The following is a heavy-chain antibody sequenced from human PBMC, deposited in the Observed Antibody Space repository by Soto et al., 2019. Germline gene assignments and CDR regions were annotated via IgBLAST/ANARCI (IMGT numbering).Heavy chain of an antibody. V-gene: IGHV1-69*12. J-gene: IGHJ2*01. D-gene: IGHD3-10*01. CDR1: GGTFSSYA. CDR3: ARDGYYYGSGSYEEHWYFDL. CDR2: IIPIFGTA. Sequence: QVQLVQSGAEVKKPGSSVKVSCKASGGTFSSYAISWVRQAPGQGLEWMGGIIPIFGTANYAQKFQGRVTTAADESTSTAYRELGSLRSEDTAVYYCARDGYYYGSGSYEEHWYFDLWGRGTLVTVSS.